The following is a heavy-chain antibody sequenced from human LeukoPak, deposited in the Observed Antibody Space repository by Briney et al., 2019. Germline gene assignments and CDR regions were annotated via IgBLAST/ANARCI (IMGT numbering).Heavy chain of an antibody. V-gene: IGHV1-46*01. D-gene: IGHD6-6*01. CDR1: GYTFTSYY. Sequence: ASVKVSCKASGYTFTSYYMHWVRQAPRQGLEWMGIINPSGGSTSYAQKFQGRVTMTRDMSTSTVYMELSSLRSEDTAVYYCATSDSSSSLLDYWGQGTLVTVSS. CDR3: ATSDSSSSLLDY. CDR2: INPSGGST. J-gene: IGHJ4*02.